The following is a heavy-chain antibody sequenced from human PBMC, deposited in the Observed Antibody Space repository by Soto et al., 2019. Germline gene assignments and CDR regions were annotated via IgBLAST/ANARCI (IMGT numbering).Heavy chain of an antibody. CDR3: ATDRGSGYDRIDGMDV. CDR2: FDPEDGET. Sequence: ASVKVSCKVSGYTLTELSMHWVRQAPGKGLEWMGGFDPEDGETIYAQKFQGRVTMTEDTSTDTAYMELSSLRSEDTAVYYCATDRGSGYDRIDGMDVWGQGTTVTVSS. V-gene: IGHV1-24*01. D-gene: IGHD5-12*01. CDR1: GYTLTELS. J-gene: IGHJ6*02.